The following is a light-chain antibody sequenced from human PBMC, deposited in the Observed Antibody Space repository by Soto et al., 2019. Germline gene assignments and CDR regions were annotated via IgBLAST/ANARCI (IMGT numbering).Light chain of an antibody. CDR3: SSYAGSSTLL. V-gene: IGLV2-23*01. J-gene: IGLJ2*01. Sequence: QSALTQPASVSGSPGQSITISCTGTSSDVGTYDLVSWYQEHPGKAPKLMIYEGSRRPSGVSNRFSGSKSGNTASLTISGLQAEDEAEYYCSSYAGSSTLLFGGGTKLTVL. CDR2: EGS. CDR1: SSDVGTYDL.